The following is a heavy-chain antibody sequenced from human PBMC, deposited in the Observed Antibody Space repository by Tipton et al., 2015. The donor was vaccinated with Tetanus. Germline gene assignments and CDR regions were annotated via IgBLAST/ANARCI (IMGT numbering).Heavy chain of an antibody. J-gene: IGHJ4*02. V-gene: IGHV3-53*01. CDR2: IYIGGSI. D-gene: IGHD6-19*01. CDR1: GFTFSTYS. Sequence: SLRLSCAASGFTFSTYSMNWVRQAPGKGLEWVSVIYIGGSIYYTDSVKGRFTISRDNSKNTLFLQMNSLRVEDAAVYYCVRDGGSSGWLAYWGQGTLVTVSS. CDR3: VRDGGSSGWLAY.